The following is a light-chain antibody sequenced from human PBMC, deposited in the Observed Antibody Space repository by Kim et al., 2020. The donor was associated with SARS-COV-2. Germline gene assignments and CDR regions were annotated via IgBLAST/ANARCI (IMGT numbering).Light chain of an antibody. V-gene: IGKV1-5*03. CDR3: QQHYISST. J-gene: IGKJ1*01. CDR1: QSISSY. CDR2: KAS. Sequence: DIQMTQSPSSLSASVGDRVTITCRASQSISSYLNWYQQKPGKAPKLLIYKASSLQSGVPARFSGSGSGTEFTLTISSLQPDDFPTYYCQQHYISSTFGQGTKVDIK.